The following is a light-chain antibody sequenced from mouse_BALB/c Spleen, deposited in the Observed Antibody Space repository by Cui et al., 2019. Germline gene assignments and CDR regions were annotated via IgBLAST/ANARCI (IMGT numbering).Light chain of an antibody. CDR1: SCVSPTN. Sequence: ENVLTQSPAIMAASLGQKVTMTCSASSCVSPTNLHWYQQKSGASPKPVIHRTSNLASGVPARFSGSGSGTSYSLTISSVEAEDDATYYCQQWSGYPFTFGAGTKLELK. J-gene: IGKJ5*01. V-gene: IGKV4-58*01. CDR2: RTS. CDR3: QQWSGYPFT.